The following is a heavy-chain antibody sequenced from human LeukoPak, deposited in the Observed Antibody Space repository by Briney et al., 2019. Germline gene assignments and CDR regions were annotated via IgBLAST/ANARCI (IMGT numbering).Heavy chain of an antibody. CDR3: ARDSPSLYCGGACSSRYFDL. CDR1: GYTFTGYY. CDR2: INPNSGGT. J-gene: IGHJ2*01. V-gene: IGHV1-2*02. D-gene: IGHD2-21*01. Sequence: ASVKVSCKASGYTFTGYYMHWVRQAPGQGLEWMGWINPNSGGTHYARKFQGRVTMTRDTSMSTAYMELSRLRSDDTAVYYCARDSPSLYCGGACSSRYFDLWGRGTLVTVSS.